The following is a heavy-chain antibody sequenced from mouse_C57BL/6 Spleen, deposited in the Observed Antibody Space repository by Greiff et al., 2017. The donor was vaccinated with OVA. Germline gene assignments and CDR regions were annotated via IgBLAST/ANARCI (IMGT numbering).Heavy chain of an antibody. J-gene: IGHJ1*03. CDR2: IYPGSGST. Sequence: QVQLQQPGAELVKPGASVKMSCKASGYTFTSYWITWVKQRPGQGLEWIGDIYPGSGSTNYNEKFKSKATLTVDTSSSTAYMQLSSLTSEDSAVYYCAAITTVVATDWYFDVWGIGTTVTVSS. D-gene: IGHD1-1*01. V-gene: IGHV1-55*01. CDR3: AAITTVVATDWYFDV. CDR1: GYTFTSYW.